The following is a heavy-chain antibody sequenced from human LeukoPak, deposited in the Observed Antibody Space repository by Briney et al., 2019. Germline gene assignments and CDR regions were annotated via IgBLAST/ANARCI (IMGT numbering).Heavy chain of an antibody. D-gene: IGHD6-19*01. V-gene: IGHV4-38-2*02. Sequence: SETLSLTCTVSGYSISSGYYWGWIRQPPGKGLEWIGSIYHSGSTYYNPSLKSRVTISVDTSKNQFSLKLSSVTAADTAVYFCAREATITVAGTRKFGYWGQGTLVTVSS. CDR1: GYSISSGYY. CDR3: AREATITVAGTRKFGY. J-gene: IGHJ4*02. CDR2: IYHSGST.